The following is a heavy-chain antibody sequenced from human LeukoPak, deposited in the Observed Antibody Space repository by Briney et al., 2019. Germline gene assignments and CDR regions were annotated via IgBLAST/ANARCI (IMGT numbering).Heavy chain of an antibody. CDR3: ARHLQYYGSGSYYPYYSYGMDV. J-gene: IGHJ6*02. CDR1: GGSISSYY. V-gene: IGHV4-59*08. D-gene: IGHD3-10*01. CDR2: IDDSGST. Sequence: PSETLSLTCTVSGGSISSYYWSWIRQPPGKGLEWIGYIDDSGSTNYNPSLESRVTISVDTSKKHFSLKLSSVTAADTAVYYCARHLQYYGSGSYYPYYSYGMDVWGQGTTVTVSS.